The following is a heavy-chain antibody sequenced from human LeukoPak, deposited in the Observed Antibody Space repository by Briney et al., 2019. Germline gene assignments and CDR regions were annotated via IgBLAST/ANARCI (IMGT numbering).Heavy chain of an antibody. D-gene: IGHD1-26*01. Sequence: ASVKVSCKASGYTFTGYHIHWVRQAPGQGLEWMGWINPKSGGTNYAQKFEGWVTMTRDTSMSTVYMELSRLKSDDTAVYYCARDSGWEVVLYASEIWGQGTMVTVSS. CDR2: INPKSGGT. J-gene: IGHJ3*02. CDR3: ARDSGWEVVLYASEI. CDR1: GYTFTGYH. V-gene: IGHV1-2*04.